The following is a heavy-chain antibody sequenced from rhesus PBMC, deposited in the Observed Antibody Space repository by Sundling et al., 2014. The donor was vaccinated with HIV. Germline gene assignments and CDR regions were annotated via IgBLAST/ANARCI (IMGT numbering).Heavy chain of an antibody. CDR3: ARPLEYCSGTYCSSDYYALDS. CDR2: IIPLVGIT. J-gene: IGHJ6*01. V-gene: IGHV1-198*02. Sequence: QVQLVQSGAEMKKPGASVTVSCKASGITFGSYTINWVRQAPGQGLEWMGVIIPLVGITNYAEKFQGRVTITADTSTSTVYMELSSLRSEDTAVYYCARPLEYCSGTYCSSDYYALDSWGQGVVVTVSS. D-gene: IGHD2-15*01. CDR1: GITFGSYT.